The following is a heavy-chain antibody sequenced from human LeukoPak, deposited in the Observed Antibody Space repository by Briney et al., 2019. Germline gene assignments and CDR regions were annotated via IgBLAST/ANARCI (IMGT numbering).Heavy chain of an antibody. CDR3: ARDLHIVVVPTTPGF. CDR1: GFTFSNAW. D-gene: IGHD2-2*01. V-gene: IGHV3-7*03. CDR2: IQQDGSEK. J-gene: IGHJ4*02. Sequence: PGGSLRLSCAASGFTFSNAWMSWVRQAPGKGLEWVANIQQDGSEKYYVDSVKGRFTISRDNAKNSLYLQMNSLRAEDTAVYYCARDLHIVVVPTTPGFWGQGTLVTVSS.